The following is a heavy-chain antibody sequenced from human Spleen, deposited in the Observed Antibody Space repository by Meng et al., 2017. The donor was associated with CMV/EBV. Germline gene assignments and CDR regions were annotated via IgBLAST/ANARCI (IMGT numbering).Heavy chain of an antibody. D-gene: IGHD6-6*01. CDR3: ARECGSSFCFDY. J-gene: IGHJ4*02. V-gene: IGHV3-9*01. CDR2: LSWNSGDV. Sequence: SLKISCAASGFSFDKYAMHWVRQAPGKGLEWLSGLSWNSGDVHYADSVKGRFTVSRDNAKNSLYLQMNSLRAEDTAVYYCARECGSSFCFDYWGQGTLVTVSS. CDR1: GFSFDKYA.